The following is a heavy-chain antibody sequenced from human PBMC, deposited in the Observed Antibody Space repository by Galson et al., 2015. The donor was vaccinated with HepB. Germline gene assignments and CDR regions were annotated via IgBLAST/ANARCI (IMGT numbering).Heavy chain of an antibody. CDR3: ARLLRYYYDSSGYYHYYYGMDV. Sequence: TLSLTCTVSGGSISSYYWSWIRQPPGKGLEWIGYIYYSGSTNYNPSLKSRVTISVDTSKNQFSLKLSSVTAADTAVYYCARLLRYYYDSSGYYHYYYGMDVWGQGTTVTVSS. CDR1: GGSISSYY. J-gene: IGHJ6*02. D-gene: IGHD3-22*01. V-gene: IGHV4-59*08. CDR2: IYYSGST.